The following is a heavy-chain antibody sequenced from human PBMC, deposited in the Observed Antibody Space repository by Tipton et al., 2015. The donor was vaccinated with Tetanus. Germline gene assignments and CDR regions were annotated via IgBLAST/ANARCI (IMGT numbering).Heavy chain of an antibody. CDR2: ISYDGSNI. J-gene: IGHJ6*02. CDR3: ARRSLLNYGLDV. D-gene: IGHD2-8*01. CDR1: GFIFSNYA. Sequence: SLRLSCAASGFIFSNYAMHWVRQAPGKGLEWVALISYDGSNIYYADSVKGRFIISRDDSKETVYLQMSSLRAEDAAVYFCARRSLLNYGLDVWGQGTTVTVSS. V-gene: IGHV3-30*03.